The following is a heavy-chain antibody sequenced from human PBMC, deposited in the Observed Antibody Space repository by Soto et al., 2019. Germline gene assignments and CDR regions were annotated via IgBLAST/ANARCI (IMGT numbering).Heavy chain of an antibody. CDR3: ASTEYSSSSVSYYYYGMDG. V-gene: IGHV1-69*13. CDR1: GGTFSSYS. Sequence: SVKVSCKASGGTFSSYSISWVRQAPGQGLEWMGGIIPIFGTANYAQKLQGRVTITADESTSTAYMELSSLRSEDTAVYYCASTEYSSSSVSYYYYGMDGWGQGTTVTVSS. D-gene: IGHD6-6*01. CDR2: IIPIFGTA. J-gene: IGHJ6*02.